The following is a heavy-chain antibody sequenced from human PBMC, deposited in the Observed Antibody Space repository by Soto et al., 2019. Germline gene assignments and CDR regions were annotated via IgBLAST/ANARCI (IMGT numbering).Heavy chain of an antibody. J-gene: IGHJ4*02. Sequence: PGGSLRLSCAASGFTFSSYAMSWVRQAPGKGLEWVSAISGSGGSTYYADSVKGRFTISRDNSKNTLYLQMNSLRAEDTAVYYCAKFRWRMSAVAGPSDYWGQGTLVTVSS. D-gene: IGHD6-19*01. V-gene: IGHV3-23*01. CDR2: ISGSGGST. CDR1: GFTFSSYA. CDR3: AKFRWRMSAVAGPSDY.